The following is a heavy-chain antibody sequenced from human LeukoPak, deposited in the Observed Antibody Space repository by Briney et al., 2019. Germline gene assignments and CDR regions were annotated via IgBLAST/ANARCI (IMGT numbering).Heavy chain of an antibody. CDR2: ISSSSSYI. V-gene: IGHV3-21*01. D-gene: IGHD1-26*01. CDR3: ARYSGTYRDF. CDR1: GFTFCSNN. J-gene: IGHJ4*02. Sequence: PGGSLRLSCAPSGFTFCSNNMNCVRQDPGKGLEWVSSISSSSSYIFYADSVKGRFTISRDNAKNSLYLQMNSLRAEDTAVYYCARYSGTYRDFWGQGTLVTVSS.